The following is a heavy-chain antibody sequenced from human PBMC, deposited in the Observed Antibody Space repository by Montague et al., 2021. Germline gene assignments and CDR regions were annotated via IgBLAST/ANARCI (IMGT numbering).Heavy chain of an antibody. J-gene: IGHJ3*02. CDR1: GFTFSNYW. CDR3: ARHGVSSWYNELDGFDI. D-gene: IGHD6-13*01. CDR2: IYYIGST. Sequence: LRLSCAASGFTFSNYWMSWIRQPPGKGLEWIGYIYYIGSTNYNPSLKSRVTVSVDTSKNQSSLQLSSVTAADTAVYYYARHGVSSWYNELDGFDIWGQGTMVIVSS. V-gene: IGHV4-59*08.